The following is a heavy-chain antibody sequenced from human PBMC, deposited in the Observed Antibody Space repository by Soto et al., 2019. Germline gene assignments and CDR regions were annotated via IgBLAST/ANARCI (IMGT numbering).Heavy chain of an antibody. Sequence: GESLKISCKGSGYSFTSYWIGWVRQMPGKGLEWMGIIYPGDSDTRYSPSFQGQVTISADKSISTAYLQWSSLKASDTAMYYCARQIYSGSYYYYYGMDVWGQGTTVTVSS. CDR2: IYPGDSDT. J-gene: IGHJ6*02. D-gene: IGHD1-26*01. CDR3: ARQIYSGSYYYYYGMDV. CDR1: GYSFTSYW. V-gene: IGHV5-51*01.